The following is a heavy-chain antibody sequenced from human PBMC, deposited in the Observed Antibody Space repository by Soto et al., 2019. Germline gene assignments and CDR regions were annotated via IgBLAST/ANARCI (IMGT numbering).Heavy chain of an antibody. CDR1: GGSISSYY. CDR3: ARGGRVDYDILTGYYRYPRPFDY. J-gene: IGHJ4*02. V-gene: IGHV4-59*01. D-gene: IGHD3-9*01. Sequence: KTSETLSLTCTVSGGSISSYYWSWIRQPPGKGLEWIGYIYYSGSTNYNPSLKSRVTISVDTSKNQFSLKLSSVTAADTAVYYCARGGRVDYDILTGYYRYPRPFDYWGQGTLVTVSS. CDR2: IYYSGST.